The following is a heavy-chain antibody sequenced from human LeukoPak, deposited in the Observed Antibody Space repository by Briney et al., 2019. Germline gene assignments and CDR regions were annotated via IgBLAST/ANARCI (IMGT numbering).Heavy chain of an antibody. CDR3: AREGRLGYCSGGSCYTAVPYYYYGMDV. Sequence: ASVKVSCKASGYTFTSYGISWVRQAPGQGLEWMGWISAYNGNTNYAQKLQGRVTMTTDTYTSTAYMELRSLRSDDTAVYYCAREGRLGYCSGGSCYTAVPYYYYGMDVWGQGTTVTVSS. CDR2: ISAYNGNT. J-gene: IGHJ6*02. V-gene: IGHV1-18*01. CDR1: GYTFTSYG. D-gene: IGHD2-15*01.